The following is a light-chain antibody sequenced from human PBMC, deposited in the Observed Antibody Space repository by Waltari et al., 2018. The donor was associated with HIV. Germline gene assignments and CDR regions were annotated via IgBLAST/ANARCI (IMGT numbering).Light chain of an antibody. CDR2: GAS. CDR3: QQYAASPRT. V-gene: IGKV3-20*01. CDR1: QSVRSAS. J-gene: IGKJ4*01. Sequence: EVVLSQSPDPLSVSPGERATLSCRASQSVRSASLAWYQQKPGQAPRLLIYGASSRAPGIPDRFSGSGAVTDFILTISRLEPEDCAVYYCQQYAASPRTFGGGTKVEIK.